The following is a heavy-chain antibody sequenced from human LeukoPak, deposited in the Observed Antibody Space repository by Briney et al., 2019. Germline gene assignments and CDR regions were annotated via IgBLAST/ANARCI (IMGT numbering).Heavy chain of an antibody. CDR1: GGSFSGYY. D-gene: IGHD6-13*01. J-gene: IGHJ4*02. CDR3: ARHRQGGIYSSSWYGFDY. Sequence: SETLSLTCAVYGGSFSGYYWSWIRQPPGKGLEWIGEINHRGSTNYNPSLKSRVTISVDTSKNQFSLKPSSVTAADTAVYYCARHRQGGIYSSSWYGFDYWGQGTLVTVSS. CDR2: INHRGST. V-gene: IGHV4-34*01.